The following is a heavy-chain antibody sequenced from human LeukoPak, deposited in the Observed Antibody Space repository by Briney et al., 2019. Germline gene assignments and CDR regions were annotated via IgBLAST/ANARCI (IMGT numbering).Heavy chain of an antibody. Sequence: PSETLSFTCTVSGDSISGYYWSWIRQPPGKGLEWIGYIYYSGSTDYNPSLKSRVTISVDTSKNQFSLRLSSVTAADTAVYYCARRIGELHPLVFRNRGFDIWGQGTMVTVSS. CDR3: ARRIGELHPLVFRNRGFDI. V-gene: IGHV4-59*12. CDR2: IYYSGST. J-gene: IGHJ3*02. CDR1: GDSISGYY. D-gene: IGHD3-10*01.